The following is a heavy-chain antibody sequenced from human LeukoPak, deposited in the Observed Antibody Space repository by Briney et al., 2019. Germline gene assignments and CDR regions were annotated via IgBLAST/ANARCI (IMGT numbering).Heavy chain of an antibody. D-gene: IGHD3-3*01. CDR3: ARGPRITIFGVVVRWFDP. J-gene: IGHJ5*02. CDR1: GGSISSYY. Sequence: PSETLSLTCTVSGGSISSYYWSWIRQPAGKGLEWIGRIYTSGSTNYNPSLKSRVTMSVDTSKNQFSLKLSSVTAADTAVYYCARGPRITIFGVVVRWFDPWGQGTLVTVSS. V-gene: IGHV4-4*07. CDR2: IYTSGST.